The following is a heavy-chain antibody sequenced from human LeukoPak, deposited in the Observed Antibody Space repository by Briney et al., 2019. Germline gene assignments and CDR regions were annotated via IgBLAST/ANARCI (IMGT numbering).Heavy chain of an antibody. J-gene: IGHJ4*02. Sequence: GASVKVSCKASGYTFTSYYMHWVRQAPGQGLEWMGIINPSGGSTSYAQKFQGRVTMTRNTSISTAYMELSSLRSEDTAVYYCARAEAKRGRITMVRGVIPSYYFDYWGQGTLVTVSS. CDR3: ARAEAKRGRITMVRGVIPSYYFDY. D-gene: IGHD3-10*01. V-gene: IGHV1-46*01. CDR1: GYTFTSYY. CDR2: INPSGGST.